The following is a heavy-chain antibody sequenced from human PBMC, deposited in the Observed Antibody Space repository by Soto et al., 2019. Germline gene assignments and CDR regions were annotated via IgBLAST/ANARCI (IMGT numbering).Heavy chain of an antibody. Sequence: SVKVSCKASGGTFSSYSISWVRQAPGQGLEWMGGIIPIFGTANYAQKFQGRVTITADESTSTAYMKLSSLRSEDTAVYYCAIEYSSSPPYYPIGYWGQGTLVTAPQ. D-gene: IGHD6-6*01. CDR3: AIEYSSSPPYYPIGY. CDR2: IIPIFGTA. J-gene: IGHJ4*02. CDR1: GGTFSSYS. V-gene: IGHV1-69*13.